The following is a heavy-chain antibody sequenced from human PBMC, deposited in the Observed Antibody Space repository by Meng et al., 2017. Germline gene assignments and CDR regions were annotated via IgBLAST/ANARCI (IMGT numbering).Heavy chain of an antibody. J-gene: IGHJ4*02. Sequence: ASVKVSCKASGYTFTRYYMHWVRQAPGQGLEWMGIINPSGGSTSYAQKFHGRVTMTRDTSTSTVYMELSSLRSEDTAVYYCASLPYCSGGSCYDDDYWGQGTLVTVSS. CDR1: GYTFTRYY. CDR2: INPSGGST. D-gene: IGHD2-15*01. CDR3: ASLPYCSGGSCYDDDY. V-gene: IGHV1-46*01.